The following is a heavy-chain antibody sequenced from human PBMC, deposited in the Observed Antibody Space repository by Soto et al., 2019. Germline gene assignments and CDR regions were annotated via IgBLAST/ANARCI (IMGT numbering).Heavy chain of an antibody. D-gene: IGHD1-26*01. J-gene: IGHJ3*01. CDR3: GRDGRGGISDS. V-gene: IGHV1-18*01. CDR1: GYTFTGYG. CDR2: ISVFNGNT. Sequence: QVQLVQSGAEVKKPGASVKVSCKTSGYTFTGYGINWVRQAPGHGLEWMGWISVFNGNTKYGQNLQDRDIMTTDTSTSTAYMELRSLRSDDTAVYFCGRDGRGGISDSWGQGTMLIVSS.